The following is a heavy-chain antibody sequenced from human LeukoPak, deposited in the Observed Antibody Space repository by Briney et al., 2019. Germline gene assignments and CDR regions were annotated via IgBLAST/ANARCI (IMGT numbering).Heavy chain of an antibody. CDR3: AKDRYTAMARTVGWFDP. V-gene: IGHV3-30*18. CDR1: GFTFSSYG. Sequence: GGSLRLSCAASGFTFSSYGMHWVRQAPGKGLEWVAVMSYDGSNKYYADSVKGRFTISRDNSKNTLYLQMNSLRAEDTAVYYCAKDRYTAMARTVGWFDPWGQGTLVTVSS. CDR2: MSYDGSNK. D-gene: IGHD5-18*01. J-gene: IGHJ5*02.